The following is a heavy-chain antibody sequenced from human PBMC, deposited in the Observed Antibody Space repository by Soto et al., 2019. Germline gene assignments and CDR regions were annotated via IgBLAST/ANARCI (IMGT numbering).Heavy chain of an antibody. CDR2: IYYSGST. Sequence: SETLSLTCTVSGGSISSGGYYWSWIRQHPGKGLEWIGYIYYSGSTYYNPSLKSRVTISVDTSKNQFSLKLSSVTAADTAVYYCARQYYGSGSYYRGQNNWFDPWGQGTLVTVSS. CDR3: ARQYYGSGSYYRGQNNWFDP. D-gene: IGHD3-10*01. J-gene: IGHJ5*02. CDR1: GGSISSGGYY. V-gene: IGHV4-31*03.